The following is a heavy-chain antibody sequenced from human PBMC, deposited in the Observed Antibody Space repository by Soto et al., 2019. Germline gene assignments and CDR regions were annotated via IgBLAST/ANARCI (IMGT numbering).Heavy chain of an antibody. CDR1: GFSFGRYW. J-gene: IGHJ4*02. V-gene: IGHV3-7*04. D-gene: IGHD6-19*01. Sequence: EVEMVESGGGSVQPGGSLRLSCAGSGFSFGRYWMNWVRQAPGKGLEWVANIKQDGSEKYYVDSVKGRFTISRDNAKSSLYLQMNSLRAEDTAVYYCAGGTGWLVTDWGQGTQVIVSS. CDR2: IKQDGSEK. CDR3: AGGTGWLVTD.